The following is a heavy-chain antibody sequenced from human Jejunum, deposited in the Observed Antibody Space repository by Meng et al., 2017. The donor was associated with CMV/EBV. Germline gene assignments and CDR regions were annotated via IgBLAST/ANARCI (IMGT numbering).Heavy chain of an antibody. J-gene: IGHJ4*02. CDR3: ARDRDLNHGASFDY. CDR2: INPNNGVT. D-gene: IGHD2-21*01. V-gene: IGHV1-2*02. CDR1: GYLFTDYY. Sequence: QVHLVQSGAEVKKPGASVKVPCKASGYLFTDYYIHWVRQAPGQGLEWMGWINPNNGVTYYAQKFQGRVTMTRDTPISTAYLELSRLRSDDTAMYYCARDRDLNHGASFDYWGQETLVTVSS.